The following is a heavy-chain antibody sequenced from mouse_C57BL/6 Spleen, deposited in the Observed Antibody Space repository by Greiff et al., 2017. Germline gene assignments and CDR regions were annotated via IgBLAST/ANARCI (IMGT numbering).Heavy chain of an antibody. CDR2: INPSTGGT. CDR1: GYSFTGYY. Sequence: EVKLQESGPELVKPGASVKISCKASGYSFTGYYMNWVKQSPEKSLEWIGEINPSTGGTTYNQKFKAKATLTVDKSSSTAYMQLKSLTSEDSAVYYCASAAIYYDYDGFAYWGQGTLVTVSA. CDR3: ASAAIYYDYDGFAY. V-gene: IGHV1-42*01. D-gene: IGHD2-4*01. J-gene: IGHJ3*01.